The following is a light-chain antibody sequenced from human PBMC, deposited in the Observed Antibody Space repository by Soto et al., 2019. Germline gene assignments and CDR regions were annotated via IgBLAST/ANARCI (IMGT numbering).Light chain of an antibody. V-gene: IGKV1-5*03. CDR3: QRYNNLWT. J-gene: IGKJ1*01. Sequence: DIQMTQSPSTLSASVGDRVTITCRASQSISVWLAWYQQKSGKVPKLLISKASNLETGVPSRFSGSGSGTEFTLTIRSLQPDDFATYYCQRYNNLWTFGQGTKVEI. CDR2: KAS. CDR1: QSISVW.